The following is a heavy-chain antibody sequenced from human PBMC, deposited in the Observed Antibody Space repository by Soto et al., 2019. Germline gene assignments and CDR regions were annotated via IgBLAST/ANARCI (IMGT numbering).Heavy chain of an antibody. D-gene: IGHD2-21*02. Sequence: QVQLVQSGAEEKKPGASVKVSCKASGYTFTSYAMHWVRQAPGQRLEWMGWINAGNGNTKYSQKFQGRVTITRDTSANTDYMELSSLRSEDTAVYYCARSIAVVTALDYWGQGTLVTVSS. CDR1: GYTFTSYA. V-gene: IGHV1-3*05. CDR2: INAGNGNT. J-gene: IGHJ4*02. CDR3: ARSIAVVTALDY.